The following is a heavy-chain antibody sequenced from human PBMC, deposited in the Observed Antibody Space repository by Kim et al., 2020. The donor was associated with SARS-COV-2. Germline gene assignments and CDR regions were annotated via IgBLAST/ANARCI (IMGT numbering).Heavy chain of an antibody. CDR1: GYTFTSYY. CDR2: INPSGGST. D-gene: IGHD1-26*01. V-gene: IGHV1-46*01. Sequence: ASVKVSCKASGYTFTSYYMHWVRQAPGQGLEWMGIINPSGGSTSYAQKFQGRVTMTRDTSTSTVYMELSSLRSEDTAVYYCARDEALVGATHLFDYWGQGTLVTVSS. J-gene: IGHJ4*02. CDR3: ARDEALVGATHLFDY.